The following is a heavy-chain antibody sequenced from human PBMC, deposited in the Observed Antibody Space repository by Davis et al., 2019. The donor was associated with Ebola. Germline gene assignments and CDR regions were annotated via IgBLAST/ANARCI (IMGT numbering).Heavy chain of an antibody. D-gene: IGHD5-24*01. J-gene: IGHJ5*02. V-gene: IGHV3-7*03. CDR2: IKQDGSEK. CDR1: GFTFSDYY. CDR3: ARGSRWLQIFRFDP. Sequence: GGSLRLSCAASGFTFSDYYMSWVRQAPGKGLEWVANIKQDGSEKYYVDSVKGRFTISRDNAKNSLYLQMNSLRAEDTAVYYCARGSRWLQIFRFDPWGQGTLVTVSS.